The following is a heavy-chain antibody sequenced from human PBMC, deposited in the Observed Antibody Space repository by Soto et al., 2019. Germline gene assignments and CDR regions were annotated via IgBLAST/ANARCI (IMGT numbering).Heavy chain of an antibody. J-gene: IGHJ4*02. V-gene: IGHV1-69*12. D-gene: IGHD3-22*01. CDR1: GGTFSSYA. CDR2: IIPIFGTA. CDR3: ARGGDYYDSSGYYYGGY. Sequence: QVQLVQSGAAVKKPGSSVKVSCKASGGTFSSYAISWVRQAPGQGLEWMGGIIPIFGTANYAQKFQGRVTITADESTSTAYMELSSLRSEDTAVYYCARGGDYYDSSGYYYGGYWGQGTLVTVSS.